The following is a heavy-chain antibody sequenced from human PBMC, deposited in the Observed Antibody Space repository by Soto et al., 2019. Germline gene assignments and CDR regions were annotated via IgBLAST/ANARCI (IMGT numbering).Heavy chain of an antibody. CDR3: ARQSSGWYNWFDP. CDR2: IYYSGSI. J-gene: IGHJ5*02. CDR1: GGSISSSSYY. D-gene: IGHD6-19*01. V-gene: IGHV4-39*01. Sequence: SETLSLTCSVSGGSISSSSYYWGWIRQPPGKGLEWIGSIYYSGSIYYNPSLKSRVTISVDTSKNQFSLKLSSVTAAETAVYYWARQSSGWYNWFDPWGQGTRVTVAS.